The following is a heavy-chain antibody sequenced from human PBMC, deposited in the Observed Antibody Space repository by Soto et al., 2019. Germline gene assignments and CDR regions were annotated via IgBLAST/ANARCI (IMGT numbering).Heavy chain of an antibody. J-gene: IGHJ4*02. Sequence: EVQLVESGGVLVQPGGSLRLSCAASGFTFNNYWMAWVRQAPGKGLECVANINQDGSDKYYVDSVKCRCTISRDNAKHSLYLQKNSLRGEDPAVYDCWRGSGSFVSWGQGTLVTFSS. CDR2: INQDGSDK. CDR3: WRGSGSFVS. CDR1: GFTFNNYW. V-gene: IGHV3-7*01.